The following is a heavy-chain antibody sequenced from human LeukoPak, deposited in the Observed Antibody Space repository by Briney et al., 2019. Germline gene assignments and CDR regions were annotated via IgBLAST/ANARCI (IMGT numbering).Heavy chain of an antibody. CDR3: AKGGPKTYHYYTMDV. CDR2: LSGSGGST. V-gene: IGHV3-23*01. CDR1: GFTFSTYA. J-gene: IGHJ6*02. Sequence: PGGSLRLSCAASGFTFSTYAMSWVRQAPGKGLEWVSVLSGSGGSTFYADSVKGRFTISRDNSKNTLYLQMNSLRAEDTAVYYCAKGGPKTYHYYTMDVWGQGTTVTVSS.